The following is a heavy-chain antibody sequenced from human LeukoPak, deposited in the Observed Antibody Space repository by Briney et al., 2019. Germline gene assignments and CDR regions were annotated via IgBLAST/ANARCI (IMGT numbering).Heavy chain of an antibody. J-gene: IGHJ4*02. Sequence: GGSLRLSCAVSGFTFSDHYMDWVRQAPGKGLEWVGRTRNKANSYTTEYAASVKGRFTISRDDSKNSLYLQMNSLKTEDTAVYYCARSSPDGPTDYWGQGTLVTVSS. V-gene: IGHV3-72*01. D-gene: IGHD6-6*01. CDR1: GFTFSDHY. CDR2: TRNKANSYTT. CDR3: ARSSPDGPTDY.